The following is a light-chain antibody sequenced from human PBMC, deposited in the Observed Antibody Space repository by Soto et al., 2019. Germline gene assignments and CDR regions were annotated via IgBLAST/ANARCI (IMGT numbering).Light chain of an antibody. CDR2: DAS. V-gene: IGKV3-11*01. CDR3: QQRSSWLT. CDR1: QSIGDY. J-gene: IGKJ4*01. Sequence: IVLTQSPGTLSLSPGERATLSCRASQSIGDYLAWYQHKPAQAPRLLIYDASKRAPGIPARFNGSGSGTDFTLTISSLEPEDFAVYYCQQRSSWLTFGGGTKVDIK.